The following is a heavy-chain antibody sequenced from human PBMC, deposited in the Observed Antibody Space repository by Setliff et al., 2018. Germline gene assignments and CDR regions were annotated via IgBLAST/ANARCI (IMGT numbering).Heavy chain of an antibody. CDR1: GGSISSGDYY. V-gene: IGHV4-30-4*08. D-gene: IGHD3-10*01. Sequence: PSETLSLTCTVSGGSISSGDYYWSWIRQPPGKGLEWIGYIYSSGSTYYNPSLKSRVSISVDTSKNQFSLKLSSVTAADTAVYYCAREGVGSWSYYWEVVRGMDVWGQGTTVTVSS. J-gene: IGHJ6*02. CDR2: IYSSGST. CDR3: AREGVGSWSYYWEVVRGMDV.